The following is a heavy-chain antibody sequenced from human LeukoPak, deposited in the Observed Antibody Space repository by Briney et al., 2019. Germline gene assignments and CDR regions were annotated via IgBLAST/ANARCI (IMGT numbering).Heavy chain of an antibody. CDR3: ARESITIFGVVNLPWNWFDP. Sequence: ASVKVSCKASGYTFTSYYMHWVRQAPGQGLEWMGIINPSGGSTSYAQKFQGRVTMTRDMSTSTVYMELSSLRSEDTAVYYCARESITIFGVVNLPWNWFDPWGQGTLVTVSS. CDR1: GYTFTSYY. V-gene: IGHV1-46*01. J-gene: IGHJ5*02. D-gene: IGHD3-3*01. CDR2: INPSGGST.